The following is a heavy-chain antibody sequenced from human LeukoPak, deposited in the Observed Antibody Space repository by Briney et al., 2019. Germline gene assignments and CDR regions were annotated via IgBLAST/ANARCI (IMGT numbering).Heavy chain of an antibody. D-gene: IGHD2-21*02. J-gene: IGHJ4*02. CDR3: AREYCGGDCYLNYFDY. CDR1: GFTFSSYW. CDR2: INSDGSST. Sequence: GGPLRLSCAASGFTFSSYWMHWVRQAPGKGLVWVSRINSDGSSTSYADSVKGRFTISRDNAKNTLYLQMNSLRAEDTAVYYCAREYCGGDCYLNYFDYWGQGTLVTVSS. V-gene: IGHV3-74*01.